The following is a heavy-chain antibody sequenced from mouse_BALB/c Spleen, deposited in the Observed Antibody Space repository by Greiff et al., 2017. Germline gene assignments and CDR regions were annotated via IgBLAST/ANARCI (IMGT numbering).Heavy chain of an antibody. V-gene: IGHV1S81*02. D-gene: IGHD1-1*01. CDR2: INPSNGGT. CDR3: TLDYGSSYVPPEFAY. CDR1: GYTFTSYY. J-gene: IGHJ3*01. Sequence: QVQLQQSGAELVKPGASVKLSCKASGYTFTSYYMYWVKQRPGQGLEWIGEINPSNGGTNFNEKFKSKATLTVDKSSSTAYMQLSSLTSEDSAVYYCTLDYGSSYVPPEFAYWGQGTLVTVSA.